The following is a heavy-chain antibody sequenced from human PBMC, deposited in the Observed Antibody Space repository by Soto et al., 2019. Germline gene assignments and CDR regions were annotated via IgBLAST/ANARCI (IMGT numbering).Heavy chain of an antibody. CDR3: AGCPQLPDTADPSAVDV. Sequence: QVQLVQSGTEVKKPGASVKVSCKASGGTFSRSGFHWVRQAPGQGLEWMGMIVPSVDTTNYAQKFQARVTISADQFTRTVYRELTSLRSEDTAVYYCAGCPQLPDTADPSAVDVWGQGTRVIVSS. D-gene: IGHD5-18*01. J-gene: IGHJ6*02. CDR1: GGTFSRSG. V-gene: IGHV1-69*18. CDR2: IVPSVDTT.